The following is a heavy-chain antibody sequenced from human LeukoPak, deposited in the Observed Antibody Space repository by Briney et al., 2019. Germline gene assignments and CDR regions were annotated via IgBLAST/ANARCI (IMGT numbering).Heavy chain of an antibody. Sequence: KPGGSLRLSCAASGFTFSNYYMSWIRQAPGKGLEWVSYISGTSSTIYYADSVKGRFTISRDNAKNSLYLQMNSLRAEDTAVYYCARDPGGDFWSGYYTLYYFDYWGQGTLVTVSS. CDR2: ISGTSSTI. V-gene: IGHV3-11*01. CDR1: GFTFSNYY. J-gene: IGHJ4*02. D-gene: IGHD3-3*01. CDR3: ARDPGGDFWSGYYTLYYFDY.